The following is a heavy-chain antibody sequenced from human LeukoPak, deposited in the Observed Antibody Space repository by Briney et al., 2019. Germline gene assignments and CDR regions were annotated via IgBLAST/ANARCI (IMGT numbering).Heavy chain of an antibody. CDR3: ARQGGTYSQFDY. D-gene: IGHD1-26*01. V-gene: IGHV4-39*01. CDR2: IYYSGSA. CDR1: GGSISSSTYY. J-gene: IGHJ4*02. Sequence: SETLSLTCTVSGGSISSSTYYWGWIRRPPGKGLEWIGSIYYSGSASYNPSLKSRVTISVDTSKNQFSLKLSSVTAADTAVYYCARQGGTYSQFDYWGQGTLVTVSS.